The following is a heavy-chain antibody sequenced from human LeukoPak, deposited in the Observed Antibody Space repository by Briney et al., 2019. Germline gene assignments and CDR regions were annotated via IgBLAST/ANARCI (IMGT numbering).Heavy chain of an antibody. D-gene: IGHD1-26*01. CDR1: GFTFSSYG. J-gene: IGHJ4*02. Sequence: GGSLRLSCAASGFTFSSYGMHWVRQAPGKGLEWVAFIRYDGSNKYYADSVKGRFTISRDNSKNTLYLQMNSLRAEDTAVYYCAKDLFGSYFGGHYWGQGTLVTVSS. V-gene: IGHV3-30*02. CDR2: IRYDGSNK. CDR3: AKDLFGSYFGGHY.